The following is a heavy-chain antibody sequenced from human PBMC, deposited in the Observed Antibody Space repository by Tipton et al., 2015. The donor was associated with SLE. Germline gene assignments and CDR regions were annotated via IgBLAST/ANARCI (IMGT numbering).Heavy chain of an antibody. J-gene: IGHJ4*02. Sequence: LRLSCSVSGGSISSGSYYWTWIRQPAGKGLEWIGRIYTSGSTNYNPSLKSRVSISLDTSKNQFSLMLSSVTAADTAVYYCARRDFWTGYFDYWGQGTLVTVSS. D-gene: IGHD3/OR15-3a*01. CDR2: IYTSGST. CDR1: GGSISSGSYY. V-gene: IGHV4-61*02. CDR3: ARRDFWTGYFDY.